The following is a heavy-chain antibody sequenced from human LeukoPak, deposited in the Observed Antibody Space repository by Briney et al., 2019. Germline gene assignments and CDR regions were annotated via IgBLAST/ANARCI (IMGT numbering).Heavy chain of an antibody. J-gene: IGHJ5*02. CDR1: GGSISSNSCY. Sequence: SETLSLTCTVSGGSISSNSCYWGWIRQPPGKGLEWIGSTYYGGSTDYNPSLKSRVTISIDTSKNQFSLKLSSVTAADTAMYYCARDSGRYYEYNWFHPWGQGTLVTVSS. D-gene: IGHD3-10*01. V-gene: IGHV4-39*07. CDR2: TYYGGST. CDR3: ARDSGRYYEYNWFHP.